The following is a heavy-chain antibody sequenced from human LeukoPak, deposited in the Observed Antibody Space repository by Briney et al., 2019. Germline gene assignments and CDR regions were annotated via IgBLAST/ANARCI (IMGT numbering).Heavy chain of an antibody. V-gene: IGHV3-15*01. Sequence: GGSLRLSCAASGFTFSNAWMSWVRQAPGKGLEWVGRIKSKTDGGTTDYGAPVKGRFTISRDGSKNTLYLQMNSLKTEDTAVYYCATAQYSGNYYGYFQHWGQGTLVTVSS. J-gene: IGHJ1*01. CDR2: IKSKTDGGTT. CDR1: GFTFSNAW. CDR3: ATAQYSGNYYGYFQH. D-gene: IGHD1-26*01.